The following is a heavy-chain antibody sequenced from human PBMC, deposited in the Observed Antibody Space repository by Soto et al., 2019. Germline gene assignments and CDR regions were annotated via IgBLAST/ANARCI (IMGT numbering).Heavy chain of an antibody. CDR3: ARSKQWLGRWVDP. D-gene: IGHD6-19*01. V-gene: IGHV4-30-2*01. CDR2: IYHSGST. Sequence: PPPTTSHTSRVAASSVSTCFRSLGFIRRPPGKGLEWIGYIYHSGSTYYNPSLKSRVTISVDTSKNQFSLKLSSVTAADTAVYYCARSKQWLGRWVDPRRQGTMVTVS. CDR1: ASSVSTCFRS. J-gene: IGHJ5*02.